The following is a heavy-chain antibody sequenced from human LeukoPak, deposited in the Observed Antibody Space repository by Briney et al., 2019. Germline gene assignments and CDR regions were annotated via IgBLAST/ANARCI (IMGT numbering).Heavy chain of an antibody. CDR1: GGSISSYY. V-gene: IGHV4-59*01. J-gene: IGHJ4*02. CDR3: ARDPAGGIAVAGFFDY. CDR2: IYYSGST. Sequence: PSETLSLTCTVSGGSISSYYWSWIRQPPGKGLEWIGYIYYSGSTNYNPSLKSRVTISVDTSKNQFSLKLSSVTAADTAVYYCARDPAGGIAVAGFFDYWGQGTLVTVSS. D-gene: IGHD6-19*01.